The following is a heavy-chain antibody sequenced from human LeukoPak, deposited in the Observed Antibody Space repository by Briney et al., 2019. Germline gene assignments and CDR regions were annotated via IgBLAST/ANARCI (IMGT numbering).Heavy chain of an antibody. Sequence: GASVNVSCKASGYTXTGXYMHXXRXAXGQGXXWMGWINPNIGGTNYAQKFQGRVTMTRDTSISTAYMELSSLRSDDTAVYYCAREGPLRLPYFDPWGQGTLVTVSS. J-gene: IGHJ5*02. CDR1: GYTXTGXY. V-gene: IGHV1-2*02. CDR3: AREGPLRLPYFDP. CDR2: INPNIGGT. D-gene: IGHD4-17*01.